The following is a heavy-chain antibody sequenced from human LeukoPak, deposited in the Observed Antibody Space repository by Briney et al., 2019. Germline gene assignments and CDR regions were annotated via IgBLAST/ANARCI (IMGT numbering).Heavy chain of an antibody. J-gene: IGHJ4*02. D-gene: IGHD6-19*01. CDR3: ARTISSGWYVFI. V-gene: IGHV1-69*01. CDR1: GGTFSSYA. Sequence: SVKVSCKASGGTFSSYAISWVRQAPGQGLEWMGGIIPIFGTANYAQKFQGRVTITADESTSTAYMELSSLRSEDTVVYYCARTISSGWYVFIWGQGTLVTVSS. CDR2: IIPIFGTA.